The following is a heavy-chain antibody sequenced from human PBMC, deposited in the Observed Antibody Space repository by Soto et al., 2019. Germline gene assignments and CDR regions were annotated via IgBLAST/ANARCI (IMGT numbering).Heavy chain of an antibody. Sequence: SVKVSCKASGVTFSSYAISWVRQAPGQELEWMGGIIPIFGTANYAQKFQGRVTITADESTSTAYMELSSLRSEDTAVYYCARAEVATTPECAFDIWGQGTMVTVSS. V-gene: IGHV1-69*13. CDR3: ARAEVATTPECAFDI. D-gene: IGHD5-12*01. CDR2: IIPIFGTA. CDR1: GVTFSSYA. J-gene: IGHJ3*02.